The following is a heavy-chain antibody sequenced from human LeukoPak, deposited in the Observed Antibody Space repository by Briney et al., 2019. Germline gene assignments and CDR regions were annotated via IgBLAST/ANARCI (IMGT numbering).Heavy chain of an antibody. Sequence: SETLSLTCAVYGGSFSGYYWSWIRQPPGKGLEWIGEINHSGSTNYNPSLKSRVTISVDTPKNQFSLKLSSVTAADTAVYYCARAPYDFWSGPPYYYGMDVWGQGTTVTVSS. D-gene: IGHD3-3*01. CDR1: GGSFSGYY. CDR2: INHSGST. CDR3: ARAPYDFWSGPPYYYGMDV. J-gene: IGHJ6*02. V-gene: IGHV4-34*01.